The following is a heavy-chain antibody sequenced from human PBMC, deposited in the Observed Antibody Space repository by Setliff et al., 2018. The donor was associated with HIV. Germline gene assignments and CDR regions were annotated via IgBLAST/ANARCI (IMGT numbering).Heavy chain of an antibody. CDR1: GLTFTNYA. J-gene: IGHJ4*02. CDR3: ARVTQSLSLGV. V-gene: IGHV1-3*01. D-gene: IGHD3-10*01. CDR2: INAGNVNT. Sequence: ASVKVSCKASGLTFTNYAVHWVRQAPGQRLEWTGWINAGNVNTKYSQKFQGRVTITRDTSASTAYMELSGLRSEDTAVYYCARVTQSLSLGVWGQGTLVTVSS.